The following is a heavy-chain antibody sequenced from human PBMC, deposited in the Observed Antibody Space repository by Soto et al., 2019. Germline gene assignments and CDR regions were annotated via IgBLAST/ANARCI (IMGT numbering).Heavy chain of an antibody. Sequence: PGGSLRLSCAASGDSFTTYYIHWFRQAPGQRLEWMGIINPSGGNTKYAQKFQGRVTITRDTSASTAYMELSSLRSEDTAVYYCARSPGGAASSGYWGQGTLVTVSS. V-gene: IGHV1-46*01. CDR3: ARSPGGAASSGY. D-gene: IGHD6-13*01. CDR2: INPSGGNT. CDR1: GDSFTTYY. J-gene: IGHJ4*02.